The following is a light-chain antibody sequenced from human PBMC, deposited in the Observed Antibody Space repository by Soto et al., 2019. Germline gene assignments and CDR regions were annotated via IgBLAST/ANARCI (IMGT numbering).Light chain of an antibody. J-gene: IGKJ4*01. CDR3: QQYGNLPLT. CDR2: DAS. Sequence: DIQMTQSPSTLSASVGDRVTITCRASQTISSWLAWYQQKPGKAPKLLIYDASNLETGVPSRFSGSGSGTHFSFTISTLQPEDIATYYCQQYGNLPLTFGGGTKVDIK. CDR1: QTISSW. V-gene: IGKV1-33*01.